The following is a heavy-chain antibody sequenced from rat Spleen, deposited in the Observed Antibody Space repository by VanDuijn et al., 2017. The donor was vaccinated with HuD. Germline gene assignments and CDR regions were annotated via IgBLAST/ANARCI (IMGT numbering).Heavy chain of an antibody. J-gene: IGHJ2*01. CDR2: IWGDGST. CDR1: GFSLRNYG. V-gene: IGHV2-13*01. Sequence: QVQLKESGPGLVQPSQTLSLTCTVSGFSLRNYGVIWVRQPPGKGLEWMGGIWGDGSTNYNSALKSRLSINRDTSKSQVFLKMNSLQTEDTAIYFCTRERVPGFAFYFDYWGQGVMVTVSS. D-gene: IGHD1-4*01. CDR3: TRERVPGFAFYFDY.